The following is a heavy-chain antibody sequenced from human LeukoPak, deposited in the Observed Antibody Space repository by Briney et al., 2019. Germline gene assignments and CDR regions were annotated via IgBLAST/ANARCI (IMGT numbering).Heavy chain of an antibody. D-gene: IGHD3-10*01. CDR1: GLTVSSNC. V-gene: IGHV3-66*01. CDR3: ARGLGDSGSYPFDY. Sequence: GGSLRLSCTASGLTVSSNCMSWVRQAPGKGLEWVSFIYSGGNTYYADSVKGRVTISRDNSKNTLYLQMNSLRAEDTAVYYCARGLGDSGSYPFDYWGQGTLVSVSS. J-gene: IGHJ4*02. CDR2: IYSGGNT.